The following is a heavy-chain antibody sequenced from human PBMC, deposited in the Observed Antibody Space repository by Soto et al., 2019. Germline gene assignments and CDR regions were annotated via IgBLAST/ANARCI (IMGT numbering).Heavy chain of an antibody. V-gene: IGHV3-48*02. D-gene: IGHD5-12*01. Sequence: GGSLRLACAASGFTFSNAWMNWVRQAPGKGLEWVSYISPSGTTRYYADSVKGRFTLSRDNAHNSLYLQMDSLRDEDTAVYYCARVEGPTVATMFFDYWGQGTPVTVS. CDR3: ARVEGPTVATMFFDY. J-gene: IGHJ4*02. CDR1: GFTFSNAW. CDR2: ISPSGTTR.